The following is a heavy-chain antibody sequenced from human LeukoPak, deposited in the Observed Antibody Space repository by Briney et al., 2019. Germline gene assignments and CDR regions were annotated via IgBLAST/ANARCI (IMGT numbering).Heavy chain of an antibody. CDR3: ARDLLGYYGSGSYQDY. V-gene: IGHV3-66*01. CDR2: IYSGGST. D-gene: IGHD3-10*01. CDR1: GFTVSSNY. Sequence: SGFTVSSNYMSWVRQAPGKGLEWVSVIYSGGSTYYSDSVKGRFTISRDNSKNTLYLQMNSLRAEDTAVYYCARDLLGYYGSGSYQDYWGQGTLVTVSS. J-gene: IGHJ4*02.